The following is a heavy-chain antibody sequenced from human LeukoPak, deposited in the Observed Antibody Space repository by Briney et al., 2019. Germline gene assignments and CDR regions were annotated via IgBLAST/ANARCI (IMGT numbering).Heavy chain of an antibody. CDR1: GGTFSSYA. CDR3: ARDTEPGIAVAGTSY. D-gene: IGHD6-19*01. Sequence: SVKVSCKASGGTFSSYAISWVRQAPGQGLEWMGRIIPIFGTANYAQKFQGRVTITTDESTSTAYMGLSSLRSDETAVYYCARDTEPGIAVAGTSYWGQGTLVTVSS. CDR2: IIPIFGTA. J-gene: IGHJ4*02. V-gene: IGHV1-69*05.